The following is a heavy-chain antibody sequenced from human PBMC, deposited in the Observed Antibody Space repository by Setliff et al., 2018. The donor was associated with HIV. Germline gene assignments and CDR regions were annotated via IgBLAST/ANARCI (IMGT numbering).Heavy chain of an antibody. CDR2: VIPVFDTP. CDR1: GGAFSSYA. CDR3: ARDRCNSVACYLYNWFDP. J-gene: IGHJ5*02. D-gene: IGHD2-2*01. V-gene: IGHV1-69*05. Sequence: GASVKVSCKASGGAFSSYAINWVRQAPGQGLEWMGGVIPVFDTPNYAQKFQDRVTITRGTSANTVYMELNSLRSEDTAVYYCARDRCNSVACYLYNWFDPWGQGTLVTVSS.